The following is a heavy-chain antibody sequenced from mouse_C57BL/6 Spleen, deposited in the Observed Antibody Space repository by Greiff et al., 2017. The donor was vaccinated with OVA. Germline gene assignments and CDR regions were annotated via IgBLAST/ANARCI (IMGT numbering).Heavy chain of an antibody. D-gene: IGHD2-5*01. CDR2: IDPSDSST. CDR1: GYTFTSYW. V-gene: IGHV1-50*01. CDR3: ARPYSNWSAMDY. J-gene: IGHJ4*01. Sequence: QVQLQQPGAELVKPGASVKLSCKASGYTFTSYWMQWVKQRPGQGLEWIGEIDPSDSSTNYNQKFKGKAPLTVDTSSSTAYMQLSSLTSEDSAVYYCARPYSNWSAMDYWGQGTSVTVSS.